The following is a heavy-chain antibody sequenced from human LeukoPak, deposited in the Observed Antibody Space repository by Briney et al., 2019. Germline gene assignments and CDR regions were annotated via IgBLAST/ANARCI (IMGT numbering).Heavy chain of an antibody. J-gene: IGHJ4*02. Sequence: ASVKVSCKASGYTFTSYYMHWVRQAPGQGLEWMGIINPSGGSTSYAQKFQGRVTMTKDTSTNTVYMHLSSLSSDDTAVYYCARAYYESSAYRHAVYFDYWGQGTLVTVSS. V-gene: IGHV1-46*01. D-gene: IGHD3-22*01. CDR2: INPSGGST. CDR3: ARAYYESSAYRHAVYFDY. CDR1: GYTFTSYY.